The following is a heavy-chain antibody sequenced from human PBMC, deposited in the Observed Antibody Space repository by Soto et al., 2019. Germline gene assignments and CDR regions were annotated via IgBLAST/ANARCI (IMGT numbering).Heavy chain of an antibody. J-gene: IGHJ4*02. Sequence: GGSLRLSCAASGFTFSSYAMSWVRQAPGKGLEWVSAISGSGGSTYYADSVKGRFTISRDNSKNTLYLQMNSLRAEDTAVYYCAKEPGRTTVTTPQSMPDYWGQGTLVTVSS. CDR3: AKEPGRTTVTTPQSMPDY. CDR1: GFTFSSYA. CDR2: ISGSGGST. D-gene: IGHD4-17*01. V-gene: IGHV3-23*01.